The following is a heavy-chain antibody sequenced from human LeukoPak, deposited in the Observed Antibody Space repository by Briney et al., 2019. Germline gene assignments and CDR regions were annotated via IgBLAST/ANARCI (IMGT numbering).Heavy chain of an antibody. CDR3: TREKEQQLLYYSMDV. CDR1: GFSFSGHW. D-gene: IGHD6-13*01. Sequence: GGSLRLSCVASGFSFSGHWMHWVRQAPGKGLVWVSRIKSDGSSTTYADSVKGRFTISRDNAKNTLYLQMNSLKAEDTAVYYCTREKEQQLLYYSMDVWGKGTTVTVSS. CDR2: IKSDGSST. J-gene: IGHJ6*03. V-gene: IGHV3-74*01.